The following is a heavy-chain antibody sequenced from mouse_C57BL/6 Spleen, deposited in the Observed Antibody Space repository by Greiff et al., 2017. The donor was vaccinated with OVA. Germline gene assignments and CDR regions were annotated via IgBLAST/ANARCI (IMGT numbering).Heavy chain of an antibody. D-gene: IGHD2-3*01. CDR1: GYAFSSSW. CDR3: ANDVYFRY. CDR2: IYPGDGDT. V-gene: IGHV1-82*01. J-gene: IGHJ2*01. Sequence: QVQLQQSGPELVKPGASVKISCKASGYAFSSSWMNWVKQRPGKGLEWIGRIYPGDGDTNYNGKFKGKATLTADKSSSTSYMQLSSLTSEDSAVYFCANDVYFRYWGQGTTLTVSS.